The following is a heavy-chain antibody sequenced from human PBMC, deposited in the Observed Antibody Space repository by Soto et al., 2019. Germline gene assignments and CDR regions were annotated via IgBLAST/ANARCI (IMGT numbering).Heavy chain of an antibody. V-gene: IGHV3-33*01. CDR3: ARGGLGYCSSTSCWGFDY. J-gene: IGHJ4*02. D-gene: IGHD2-2*01. Sequence: QVQLVESGGGVVQPGRSLRLSCAASGFTFSSYGMHWVRQAPGKGLEWVAVIWYDGSNKYYADSVKGRFTISRDNSKNTXXLQMNSLRAEDTAVYYCARGGLGYCSSTSCWGFDYWGQGTLVTVSS. CDR1: GFTFSSYG. CDR2: IWYDGSNK.